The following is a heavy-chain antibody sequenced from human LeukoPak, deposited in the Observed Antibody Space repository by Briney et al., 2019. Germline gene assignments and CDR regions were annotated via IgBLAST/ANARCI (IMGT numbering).Heavy chain of an antibody. V-gene: IGHV4-59*08. Sequence: SETLSLTCTVSGGSSNISYWSWIRQPPGKGLEWIGYIYYRGSTNYNPSLKSRVTISVDTSKNQYSLKLSSVTAADTAVYYCARSGVFTGYGAFDIWGQGTRVTVSS. CDR1: GGSSNISY. J-gene: IGHJ3*02. CDR3: ARSGVFTGYGAFDI. CDR2: IYYRGST. D-gene: IGHD6-13*01.